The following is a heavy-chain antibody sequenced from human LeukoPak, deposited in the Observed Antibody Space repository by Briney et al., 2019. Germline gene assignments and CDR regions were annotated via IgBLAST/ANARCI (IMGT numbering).Heavy chain of an antibody. CDR3: ARGGSSWYIYYYSYMDV. CDR2: INTNTGNP. V-gene: IGHV7-4-1*02. D-gene: IGHD6-13*01. CDR1: GYTFTRYA. Sequence: GASVKLSCKASGYTFTRYAMNWVRQAPGQGLECRGWINTNTGNPTYAQGFTGRFVFSLDTPVSTAYLQISRLKAEDTAVYYCARGGSSWYIYYYSYMDVWGKGTTVTVSS. J-gene: IGHJ6*03.